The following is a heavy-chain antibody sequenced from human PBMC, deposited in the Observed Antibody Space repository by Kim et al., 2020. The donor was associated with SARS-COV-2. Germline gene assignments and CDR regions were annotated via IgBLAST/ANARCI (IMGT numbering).Heavy chain of an antibody. D-gene: IGHD3-9*01. V-gene: IGHV4-30-2*04. Sequence: NPSLESRVTISVDTSKSQFSLKLSSVTAADTAVYYCAREYYDILTGQFDYWGQGTLVTVSS. J-gene: IGHJ4*02. CDR3: AREYYDILTGQFDY.